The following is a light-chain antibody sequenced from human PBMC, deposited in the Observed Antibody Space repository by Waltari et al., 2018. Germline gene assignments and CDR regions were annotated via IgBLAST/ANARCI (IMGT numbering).Light chain of an antibody. CDR1: QCINNY. Sequence: IQLTQSPSSLSASVGDRGTITCRASQCINNYLAWYQQKPGEAPKPLIYFASTLERGVPSRFSGSGSGTDFTLTISSLQPEDFATYYCQHLNGYPITFGGGTKVEIK. CDR3: QHLNGYPIT. J-gene: IGKJ4*01. V-gene: IGKV1-9*01. CDR2: FAS.